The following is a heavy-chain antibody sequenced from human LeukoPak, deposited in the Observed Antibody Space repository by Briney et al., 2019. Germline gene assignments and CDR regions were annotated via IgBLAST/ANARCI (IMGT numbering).Heavy chain of an antibody. Sequence: GASVKVSCKASGYTFTDYYMHWVRQAPGQGLEWMGSINPNTGTTNYAQNFQGRVTMTRDTSINTAYLEVSSLRSDDTAVYFCAREWVDAPQSDAFDIWGQGTMVTVSS. CDR1: GYTFTDYY. J-gene: IGHJ3*02. CDR2: INPNTGTT. CDR3: AREWVDAPQSDAFDI. D-gene: IGHD2-15*01. V-gene: IGHV1-2*02.